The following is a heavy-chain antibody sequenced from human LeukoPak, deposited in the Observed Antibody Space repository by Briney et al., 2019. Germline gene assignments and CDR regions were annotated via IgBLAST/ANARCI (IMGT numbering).Heavy chain of an antibody. J-gene: IGHJ2*01. D-gene: IGHD6-6*01. V-gene: IGHV4-39*07. Sequence: SETLSLTCTVSGGSISSGNYYWGWIRQPPGKGREWIGSIYYTGITYYNPSLKSRVTISVDTSKNQFSLKVSSVTAADTAVYYCAREGWDSSRPGYFDLWGRGTLVTVSS. CDR3: AREGWDSSRPGYFDL. CDR2: IYYTGIT. CDR1: GGSISSGNYY.